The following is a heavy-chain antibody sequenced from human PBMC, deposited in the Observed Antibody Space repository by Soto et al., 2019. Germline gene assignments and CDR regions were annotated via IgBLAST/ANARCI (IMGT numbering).Heavy chain of an antibody. V-gene: IGHV1-46*01. Sequence: QVQLVQSGAELKMPGASVKVSCKASGYTFTTYYMHWVRQAPGQGLEWLGIINPNGGSTTYGQKCQGSVTMTRDTSTSTVYLELSSLRSEDTAVYYCARAGYCSGGTCFHGNCDYWGQGPLVTVSA. D-gene: IGHD2-15*01. CDR3: ARAGYCSGGTCFHGNCDY. CDR1: GYTFTTYY. CDR2: INPNGGST. J-gene: IGHJ4*02.